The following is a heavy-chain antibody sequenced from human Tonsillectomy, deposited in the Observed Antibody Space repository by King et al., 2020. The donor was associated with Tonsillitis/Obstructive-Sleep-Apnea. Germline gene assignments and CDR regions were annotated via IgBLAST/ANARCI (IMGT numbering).Heavy chain of an antibody. D-gene: IGHD2-2*01. V-gene: IGHV4-31*03. J-gene: IGHJ4*02. CDR3: ARDAPLYCSSTNCYYFDY. CDR2: IFYSGST. Sequence: VQLQESGPGLVKPSQTLSLTCTVSGGSISSGGYYWSWIRQHPGKGLEWIGYIFYSGSTNYNASLKSRVTMSVDTSKNQFSLKLSSVTAADTAVYYCARDAPLYCSSTNCYYFDYWGQGTLVTVSS. CDR1: GGSISSGGYY.